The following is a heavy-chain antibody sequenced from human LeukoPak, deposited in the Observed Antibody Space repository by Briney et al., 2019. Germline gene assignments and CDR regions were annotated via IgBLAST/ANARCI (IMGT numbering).Heavy chain of an antibody. CDR3: ASLTGRFPVGATKEGAFDI. CDR2: IYYSGST. Sequence: SETLSLTCTVSGGSISSYYWSWLRQPPGKGLEWIGYIYYSGSTNYNPSLKSRVTISVDTSKNQFSLKLSSVTAADTAVYYCASLTGRFPVGATKEGAFDIWGQGTMVTVSS. V-gene: IGHV4-59*01. D-gene: IGHD1-26*01. J-gene: IGHJ3*02. CDR1: GGSISSYY.